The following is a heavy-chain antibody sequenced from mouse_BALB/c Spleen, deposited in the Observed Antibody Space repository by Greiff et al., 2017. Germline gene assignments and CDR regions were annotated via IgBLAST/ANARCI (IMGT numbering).Heavy chain of an antibody. CDR3: ARDLYGYYFDV. CDR2: ISSGSSTI. Sequence: DVKLVESGGGLVQPGGSRKLSCAASGFTFSSFGMHWVRQAPEKGLEWVAYISSGSSTIYYADTVKGRFTISRDNPKNTLFLQMTSLRSEDTAMYYCARDLYGYYFDVWGAGTTVTVSS. V-gene: IGHV5-17*02. CDR1: GFTFSSFG. D-gene: IGHD1-2*01. J-gene: IGHJ1*01.